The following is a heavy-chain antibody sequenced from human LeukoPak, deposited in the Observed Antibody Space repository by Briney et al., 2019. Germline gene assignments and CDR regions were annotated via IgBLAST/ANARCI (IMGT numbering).Heavy chain of an antibody. D-gene: IGHD3-22*01. CDR1: GFTFSSYA. CDR3: ARGDSSGYYPDFDY. CDR2: ISSSSSYI. V-gene: IGHV3-21*01. Sequence: PGGSLRLSCAASGFTFSSYAMSWVRQAPGKGLEWVSSISSSSSYIYYADSVKGRFTISRDNAKNSLYLQMNSLRAEDTAVYYCARGDSSGYYPDFDYWGQGTLVTVSS. J-gene: IGHJ4*02.